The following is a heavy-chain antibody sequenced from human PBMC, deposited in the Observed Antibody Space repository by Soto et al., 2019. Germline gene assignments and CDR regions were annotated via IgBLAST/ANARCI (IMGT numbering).Heavy chain of an antibody. V-gene: IGHV2-5*02. Sequence: QITLKESGPALVRPTQALTLTCTFSGFSLTTSGVGGAWIRQPPGKALECLALVYWDGDERFNPSLRNRLTLTKDTSKNRVVLTMTNMDPVDTGTYYCAHRGGCSAASCFSNYFDAWGQGALVTVSS. J-gene: IGHJ5*02. CDR1: GFSLTTSGVG. CDR3: AHRGGCSAASCFSNYFDA. D-gene: IGHD2-15*01. CDR2: VYWDGDE.